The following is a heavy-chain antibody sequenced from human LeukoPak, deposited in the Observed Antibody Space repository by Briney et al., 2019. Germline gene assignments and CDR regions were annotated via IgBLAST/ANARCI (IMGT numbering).Heavy chain of an antibody. D-gene: IGHD3-22*01. V-gene: IGHV1-2*02. CDR3: ARWGKYYYDSSGYYY. J-gene: IGHJ4*02. Sequence: GASVKVSCTASGYTFTGYYMHWVRQAPGQGLEWMGWIHPNIGGTKYAQRFQRRVSVTRDTSISTVYMELSRLRSDDTAVYYCARWGKYYYDSSGYYYWGQGTLVSVSS. CDR1: GYTFTGYY. CDR2: IHPNIGGT.